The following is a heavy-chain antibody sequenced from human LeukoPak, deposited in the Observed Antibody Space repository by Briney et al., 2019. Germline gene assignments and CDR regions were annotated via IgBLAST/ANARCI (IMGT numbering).Heavy chain of an antibody. D-gene: IGHD6-13*01. CDR3: ARAGRGPQHEFDY. Sequence: PSETLSPTCTVSGGSISTYYWSWIRQPPGKGLEWIGYIYYSGSTNYNPSLKSRVTISVDTSKNQFSLKLSSVTAADTAVYYCARAGRGPQHEFDYWGQGTLVTVSS. CDR2: IYYSGST. CDR1: GGSISTYY. J-gene: IGHJ4*02. V-gene: IGHV4-59*01.